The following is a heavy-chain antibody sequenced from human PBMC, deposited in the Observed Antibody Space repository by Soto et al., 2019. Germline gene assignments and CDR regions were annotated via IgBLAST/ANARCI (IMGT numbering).Heavy chain of an antibody. V-gene: IGHV4-30-4*01. CDR2: IYYSGST. D-gene: IGHD2-2*01. Sequence: PSETLSLTCTVSGGSISSGDYYWGWIRQPPGKGLEWIGYIYYSGSTYYNPSLKSRVTISVDTSKNQFSLKLSSVTAADTAVYYCARGYQLLLNYYYGMDVWGQGTTVTVSS. J-gene: IGHJ6*02. CDR1: GGSISSGDYY. CDR3: ARGYQLLLNYYYGMDV.